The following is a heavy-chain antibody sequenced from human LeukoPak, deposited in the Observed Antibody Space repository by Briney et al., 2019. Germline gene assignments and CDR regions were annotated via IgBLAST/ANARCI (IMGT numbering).Heavy chain of an antibody. V-gene: IGHV3-15*01. J-gene: IGHJ6*03. Sequence: PGGSLRLSCAASGFTFSSYSMNWVRQAPGKGLEWVGRIKSKTDGGTTDYAAPVKGRFTISRDDSKNTLYLQMNSLKTEDTAVYYCTTYRPSYDILTGYWNYYYMDVWGKGTTVTVSS. CDR2: IKSKTDGGTT. CDR3: TTYRPSYDILTGYWNYYYMDV. CDR1: GFTFSSYS. D-gene: IGHD3-9*01.